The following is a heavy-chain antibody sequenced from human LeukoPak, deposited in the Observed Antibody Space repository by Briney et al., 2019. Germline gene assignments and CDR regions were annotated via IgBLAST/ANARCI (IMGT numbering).Heavy chain of an antibody. V-gene: IGHV4-61*02. CDR1: GGSISSGSYS. CDR2: FYTSGST. J-gene: IGHJ5*02. Sequence: SETQSLTCTVSGGSISSGSYSWSWIRQPAGKGLEWIGRFYTSGSTNYNPSLKSRVTISVDMSKNQFSLKLSSVTAADTAVYYCAREVIAAHNWFDPWGQGTLVTVSS. D-gene: IGHD6-6*01. CDR3: AREVIAAHNWFDP.